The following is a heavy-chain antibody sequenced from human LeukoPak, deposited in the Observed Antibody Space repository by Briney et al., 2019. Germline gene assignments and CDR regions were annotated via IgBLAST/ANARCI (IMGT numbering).Heavy chain of an antibody. D-gene: IGHD3-3*01. CDR2: IYYSGST. Sequence: PSETLSLTCTVSGDSISSGGYYWGWIRQPPGKGLEWIASIYYSGSTHSNPSLKSRVTISVDTSKNQFSLKLSSVTAADTAVYYCARLSLKVLEWSPTKGKETYYFDSWGQGTLVTVSS. V-gene: IGHV4-39*07. CDR1: GDSISSGGYY. CDR3: ARLSLKVLEWSPTKGKETYYFDS. J-gene: IGHJ4*02.